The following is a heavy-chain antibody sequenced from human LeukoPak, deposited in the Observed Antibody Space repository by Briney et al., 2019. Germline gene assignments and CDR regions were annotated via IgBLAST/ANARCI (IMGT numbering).Heavy chain of an antibody. Sequence: SETLSLTCTVSGGSVSSGSYYWSWIRQPPGKGLEWIGEINHSGSTNYNPSLKSRVTISVDTSKDQFSLELSSVTAADTAVYYCARDQSGKNGGFDYWGQGTLVTVSS. CDR2: INHSGST. J-gene: IGHJ4*02. D-gene: IGHD7-27*01. CDR3: ARDQSGKNGGFDY. V-gene: IGHV4-39*07. CDR1: GGSVSSGSYY.